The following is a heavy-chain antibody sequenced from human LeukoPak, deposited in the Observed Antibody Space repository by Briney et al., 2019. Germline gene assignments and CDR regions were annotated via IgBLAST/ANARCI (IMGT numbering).Heavy chain of an antibody. CDR1: GYSVSSAYY. CDR3: ARLGYCSGGSCYARFYWFDP. Sequence: SETLSLTCSVSGYSVSSAYYWGWIRQPPGKGLEWIGSIYYSGGTYYNPSLKSRVTISVDTSKNHFSLKLSSVTAADTAVYYCARLGYCSGGSCYARFYWFDPWGQGTLVTVSS. V-gene: IGHV4-38-2*01. J-gene: IGHJ5*02. CDR2: IYYSGGT. D-gene: IGHD2-15*01.